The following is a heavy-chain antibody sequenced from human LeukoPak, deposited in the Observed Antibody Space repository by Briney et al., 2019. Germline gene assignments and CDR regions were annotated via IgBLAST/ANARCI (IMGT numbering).Heavy chain of an antibody. J-gene: IGHJ5*02. CDR1: GFTFSSYA. V-gene: IGHV3-48*02. CDR2: ISSSGTSI. Sequence: GGSLRLSCAASGFTFSSYAMSWVRQAPGKGLEWVSFISSSGTSIYYADSVKGRFSISRDNAKNSLYLQMSSLRDEDTAVYYCARDDRRKSGSPRWFDPWGQGTLVTVSS. CDR3: ARDDRRKSGSPRWFDP. D-gene: IGHD1-26*01.